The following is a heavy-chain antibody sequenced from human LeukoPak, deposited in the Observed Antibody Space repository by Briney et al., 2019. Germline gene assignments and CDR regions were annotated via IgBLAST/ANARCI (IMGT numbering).Heavy chain of an antibody. J-gene: IGHJ4*02. D-gene: IGHD6-25*01. CDR1: GFSFSSYA. V-gene: IGHV3-30*04. CDR3: ARDSSAITYTSALDY. CDR2: ISYDGSNK. Sequence: GGSLRLSCAASGFSFSSYAMHWVRQAPGKGLEWVAVISYDGSNKYYADSVKGRFTISRDSAQNSLYLQMNSLRADDTAVYYCARDSSAITYTSALDYWGQGTLVTVSS.